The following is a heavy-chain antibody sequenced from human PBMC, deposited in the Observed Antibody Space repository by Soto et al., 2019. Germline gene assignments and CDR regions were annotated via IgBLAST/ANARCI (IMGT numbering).Heavy chain of an antibody. CDR1: GFSFSRHG. CDR2: ISYDGSNQ. Sequence: QVQLVESGGGVVQPGRSLRLSCAASGFSFSRHGMHWVRQAPGTGLEWVAVISYDGSNQDYADSVKGRFSISRDNSKNTAYRQMNSLRGEDSAVYYCARDRSSTYYYYGMDLWGQGTTFTVSS. V-gene: IGHV3-30-3*01. CDR3: ARDRSSTYYYYGMDL. J-gene: IGHJ6*02. D-gene: IGHD6-19*01.